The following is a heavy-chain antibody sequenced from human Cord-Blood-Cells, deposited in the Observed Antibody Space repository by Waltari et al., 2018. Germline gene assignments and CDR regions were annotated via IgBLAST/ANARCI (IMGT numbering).Heavy chain of an antibody. D-gene: IGHD6-13*01. J-gene: IGHJ2*01. CDR3: ARATGYSSSWYWYFDL. V-gene: IGHV1-69*01. CDR1: GGTFSSYS. Sequence: QVQLVQSGAEVKKPGSAVKVSCKASGGTFSSYSLSWVRQAPGQGLEWMGGIIPIFGTANYAQKFQGRVTITADESTSTAYMELSSLRSEDTAVYYCARATGYSSSWYWYFDLWGRGTLVTVSS. CDR2: IIPIFGTA.